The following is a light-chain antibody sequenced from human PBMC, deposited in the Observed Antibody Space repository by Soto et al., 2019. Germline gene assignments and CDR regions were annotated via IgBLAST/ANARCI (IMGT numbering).Light chain of an antibody. V-gene: IGKV3-11*01. CDR1: QSGISY. Sequence: EIVLTQSPATRSLSLGEIATLSCRASQSGISYLAWYQQKPGQAPRLLIYDASNRATGIPARFSGSGSGKDFTLTISSLEPEDFAVYYCQQRSNWPWPVGQGPKVEIK. J-gene: IGKJ1*01. CDR3: QQRSNWPWP. CDR2: DAS.